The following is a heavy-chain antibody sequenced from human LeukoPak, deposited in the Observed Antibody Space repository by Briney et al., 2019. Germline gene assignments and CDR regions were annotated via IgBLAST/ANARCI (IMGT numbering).Heavy chain of an antibody. V-gene: IGHV3-64*01. Sequence: GGSLRLSCAASGFTFSSSAMHWVRQAPGKGLEYVSTISTNEITTYYANSVKGRFTISRDNSKNTLYLQMGSLRAEDMAVYYCARGAAHCSKTSCYSYYYGMDVWGQGTTVTVSS. D-gene: IGHD2-2*01. CDR1: GFTFSSSA. CDR2: ISTNEITT. J-gene: IGHJ6*02. CDR3: ARGAAHCSKTSCYSYYYGMDV.